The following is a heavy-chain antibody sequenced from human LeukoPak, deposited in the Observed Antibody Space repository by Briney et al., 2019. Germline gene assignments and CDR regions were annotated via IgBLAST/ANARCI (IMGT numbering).Heavy chain of an antibody. J-gene: IGHJ4*02. CDR1: GFIFSTYG. Sequence: GGSLRLSCAASGFIFSTYGLHWVRQAPGKGLEWVAVIFSDGYTKYYAASVKDRFTISRDNSKNTLYLHMNSLIPGDTGVYYCARASGPFDFWGQGTLLTVSS. V-gene: IGHV3-33*01. CDR2: IFSDGYTK. D-gene: IGHD3-10*01. CDR3: ARASGPFDF.